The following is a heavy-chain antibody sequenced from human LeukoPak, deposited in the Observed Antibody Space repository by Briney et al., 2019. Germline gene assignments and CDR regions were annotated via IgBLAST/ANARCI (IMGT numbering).Heavy chain of an antibody. V-gene: IGHV5-51*01. Sequence: GESLKISCKGSGYNFTTYWIGWVRQMPGKGLEWMGIIYPGDSATRYSPSFQGQVTISADKSIGTAYLQWSSLKASDTAMYYCARLDCSGGSSKGCGMDVWGQGTTVTVSS. CDR3: ARLDCSGGSSKGCGMDV. J-gene: IGHJ6*02. CDR1: GYNFTTYW. CDR2: IYPGDSAT. D-gene: IGHD2-15*01.